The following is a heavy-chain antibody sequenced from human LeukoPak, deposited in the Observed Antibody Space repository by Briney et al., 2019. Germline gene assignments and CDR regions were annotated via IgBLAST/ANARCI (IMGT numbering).Heavy chain of an antibody. J-gene: IGHJ4*02. CDR1: GYSISSGYY. D-gene: IGHD6-19*01. CDR2: IYHSGST. Sequence: SETLSLTCAVSGYSISSGYYWGWIRQPPGKGLEWIGSIYHSGSTYYNQSLKSRVTISVDTSKNQFSLKLSSVTAADTAVYYCARDRLLAVAGFFDYWGQGTRVTVSS. CDR3: ARDRLLAVAGFFDY. V-gene: IGHV4-38-2*02.